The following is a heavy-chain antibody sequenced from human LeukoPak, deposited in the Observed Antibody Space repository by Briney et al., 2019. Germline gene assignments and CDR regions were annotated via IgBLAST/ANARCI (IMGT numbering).Heavy chain of an antibody. V-gene: IGHV4-4*07. J-gene: IGHJ6*02. CDR2: IYTSGST. Sequence: ASETLSLTCTVSGGSISSYYWSWIRQPAGKGLEWIGRIYTSGSTNYNPSLKSRVTMSVDTSKNQFSLKLSSVTAADTAVYYCARGTYCSSTSCPDYYYYGMDVWGQGTTVTVSS. CDR1: GGSISSYY. CDR3: ARGTYCSSTSCPDYYYYGMDV. D-gene: IGHD2-2*01.